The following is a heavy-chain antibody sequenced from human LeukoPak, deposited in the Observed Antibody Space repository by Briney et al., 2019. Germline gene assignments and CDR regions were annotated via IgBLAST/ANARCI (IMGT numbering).Heavy chain of an antibody. J-gene: IGHJ4*02. V-gene: IGHV3-7*01. Sequence: GVSLRLSCAASGFTFSSYCMSWVPQAPGKGLEWVANIKQDGSEKYYVVSVKGRFTIPRDNAKNSLYLQMNSLRGEDTAVYYCARETYSSGWYYFDYWGQGTLVTVSS. CDR3: ARETYSSGWYYFDY. CDR1: GFTFSSYC. D-gene: IGHD6-19*01. CDR2: IKQDGSEK.